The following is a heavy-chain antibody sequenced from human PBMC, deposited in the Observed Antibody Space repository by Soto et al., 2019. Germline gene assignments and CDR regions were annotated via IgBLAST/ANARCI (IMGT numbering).Heavy chain of an antibody. J-gene: IGHJ3*02. CDR2: IYHSGST. V-gene: IGHV4-4*02. CDR3: ARGGGIVLMVYAIYAFDI. Sequence: QVQLQESGPGLVKPSGTLSLTCAVSGGSISSSNWWSWVRQPPGKGLEWIGEIYHSGSTNYNPSLKSRVTMSVDKSKNQFSLNLSSVTAADTAVYYCARGGGIVLMVYAIYAFDIWGQGTMVTVSS. CDR1: GGSISSSNW. D-gene: IGHD2-8*01.